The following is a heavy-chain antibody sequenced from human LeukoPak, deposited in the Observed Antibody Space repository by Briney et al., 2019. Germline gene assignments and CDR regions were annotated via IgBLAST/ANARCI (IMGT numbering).Heavy chain of an antibody. J-gene: IGHJ3*01. Sequence: PGGSLRLSCSASGFPFSSYAMHWVRQAPGKGLEYVSAISDSGGSTYYADSVKGRFTISRDNSKNTLSLQMNSLRVEDTAMYFCAKDIQLSTWGLGTMVTVSS. V-gene: IGHV3-64*04. CDR2: ISDSGGST. D-gene: IGHD5-24*01. CDR1: GFPFSSYA. CDR3: AKDIQLST.